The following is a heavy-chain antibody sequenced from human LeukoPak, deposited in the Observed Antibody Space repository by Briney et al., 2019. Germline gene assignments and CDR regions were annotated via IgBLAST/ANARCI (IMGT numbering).Heavy chain of an antibody. CDR3: AREDDWNYEDY. V-gene: IGHV3-7*01. Sequence: GGSLRLSCAASGFTVSSNYMSWVRQAPGKGLEWVANIKQDGSEKYYVNSVKGRFTISRDNAKNSLYLQMNSLRAEDTAIYYCAREDDWNYEDYWGQGTLVTVSS. J-gene: IGHJ4*02. D-gene: IGHD1-7*01. CDR1: GFTVSSNY. CDR2: IKQDGSEK.